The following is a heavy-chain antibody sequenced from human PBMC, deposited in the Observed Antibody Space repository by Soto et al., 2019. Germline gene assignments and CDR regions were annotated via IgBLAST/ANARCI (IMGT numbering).Heavy chain of an antibody. V-gene: IGHV3-33*01. D-gene: IGHD6-13*01. Sequence: QVQLVESGGGVVQPGRSLRLSCAASGFTFSSYGMHWVRQAPGKGLEWVAVIWYDGSNKYYADSVKGRFTISRDNSKNPRYLKMNSLRAEDTAGYYCARGLGIAATWFDPWGQGTLVTVSS. CDR3: ARGLGIAATWFDP. J-gene: IGHJ5*02. CDR2: IWYDGSNK. CDR1: GFTFSSYG.